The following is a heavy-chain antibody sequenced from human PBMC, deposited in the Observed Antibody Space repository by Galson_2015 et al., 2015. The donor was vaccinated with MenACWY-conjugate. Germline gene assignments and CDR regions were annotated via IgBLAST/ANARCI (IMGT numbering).Heavy chain of an antibody. CDR2: ITSSGNSI. CDR1: GFTFSIYS. CDR3: ARPLDCGGDCSWGYFDY. Sequence: SLRLSCAASGFTFSIYSMSWVRQAPGKGLEWVSYITSSGNSIYYGDSVKGRFTISRDNAKNSLYLQMNSLRDEDTAMYYCARPLDCGGDCSWGYFDYWGQGTLVTVSS. J-gene: IGHJ4*02. D-gene: IGHD2-21*02. V-gene: IGHV3-48*02.